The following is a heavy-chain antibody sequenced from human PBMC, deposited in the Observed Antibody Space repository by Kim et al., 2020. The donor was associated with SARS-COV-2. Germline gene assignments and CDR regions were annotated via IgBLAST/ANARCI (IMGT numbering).Heavy chain of an antibody. CDR3: ARVAFDPREYSGYDYPI. J-gene: IGHJ4*02. CDR2: IIPIFGTA. CDR1: GGTFSSYA. Sequence: SVKVSCKASGGTFSSYAISWVRQAPGQGLEWMGGIIPIFGTANYAQKFQGRVTITADESTSTAYMELSSLRSEDTAVYYCARVAFDPREYSGYDYPIWGQGTLVTVSS. D-gene: IGHD5-12*01. V-gene: IGHV1-69*13.